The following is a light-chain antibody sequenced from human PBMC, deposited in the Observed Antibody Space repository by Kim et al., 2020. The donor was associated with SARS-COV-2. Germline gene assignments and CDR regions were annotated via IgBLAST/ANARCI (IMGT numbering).Light chain of an antibody. CDR3: QSIDTSGTYV. Sequence: SYELTQPPSVSVSPGQTARITCSGDALPSQYAYWYQQRPGQAPVLVIYKDTERPSGIPERFSGSSSGTTVTLTISGVQAEDEADYYCQSIDTSGTYVSGTGTKVTVL. J-gene: IGLJ1*01. CDR1: ALPSQY. V-gene: IGLV3-25*03. CDR2: KDT.